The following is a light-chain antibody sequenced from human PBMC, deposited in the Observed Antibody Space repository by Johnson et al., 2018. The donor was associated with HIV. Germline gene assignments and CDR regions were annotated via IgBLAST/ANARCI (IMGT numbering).Light chain of an antibody. Sequence: QSVLTQPPSVSAAPGQKVTISCSGSSSNIGNNYVSWYQQLPGTAPKLLIYENNKRPSGIPDRFSGSKSGTSATLGITGLQTGDEADYYCGTWDSSLSDAPYVVGTGTKVTVL. CDR3: GTWDSSLSDAPYV. J-gene: IGLJ1*01. CDR2: ENN. CDR1: SSNIGNNY. V-gene: IGLV1-51*02.